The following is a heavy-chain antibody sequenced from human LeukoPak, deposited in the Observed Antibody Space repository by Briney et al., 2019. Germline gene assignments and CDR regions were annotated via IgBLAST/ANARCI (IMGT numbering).Heavy chain of an antibody. CDR3: ARLATLSTVAARGRTGFDA. V-gene: IGHV4-4*02. CDR1: GGSISSSTW. Sequence: SETLSLTCAVSGGSISSSTWWSWVRQPPGKGLEWIGEIYHGGSTNYNPSLKSRVTISVDKSKNQFSLKLSSVTAADTSVYYCARLATLSTVAARGRTGFDAWGQGTLVTVSS. J-gene: IGHJ5*02. CDR2: IYHGGST. D-gene: IGHD6-6*01.